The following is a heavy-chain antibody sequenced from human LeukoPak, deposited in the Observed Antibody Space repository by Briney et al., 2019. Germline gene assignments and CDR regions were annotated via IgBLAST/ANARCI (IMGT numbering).Heavy chain of an antibody. CDR3: ARGGRRGEH. J-gene: IGHJ1*01. Sequence: GGSLRLSSAASGFTCSSYGMHCVRQAPGKGLEWVAVIWYDGSNKYYADSVKGRFTISRDNSKNTLYLQMNSLRAEDTAVYYCARGGRRGEHWGEGTLVTVSS. CDR2: IWYDGSNK. V-gene: IGHV3-33*01. D-gene: IGHD1-26*01. CDR1: GFTCSSYG.